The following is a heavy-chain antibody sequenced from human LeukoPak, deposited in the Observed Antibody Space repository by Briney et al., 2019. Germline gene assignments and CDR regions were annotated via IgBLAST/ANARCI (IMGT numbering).Heavy chain of an antibody. V-gene: IGHV3-66*01. J-gene: IGHJ6*03. CDR1: GFTVSNNY. CDR3: AGYGGSYPYYMDV. CDR2: IYSGGST. Sequence: PGGSLRLSCAASGFTVSNNYMRWVRQAPGKGLEWVSLIYSGGSTYYADSVKGRFIISRDNSKNTLYLQMNSLRAEDTAVYYCAGYGGSYPYYMDVWGKGTTVTISS. D-gene: IGHD1-26*01.